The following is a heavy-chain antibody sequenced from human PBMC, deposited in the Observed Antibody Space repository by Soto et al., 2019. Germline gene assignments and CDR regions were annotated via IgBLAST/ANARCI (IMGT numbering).Heavy chain of an antibody. V-gene: IGHV6-1*01. CDR1: GDSVSSNSAA. CDR3: ARDLAARDAFDI. J-gene: IGHJ3*02. D-gene: IGHD6-6*01. CDR2: TYYRSKWYN. Sequence: PSPTLSLTCAISGDSVSSNSAAWNCIIQSPSRGLEWLGRTYYRSKWYNDYAVSVKSRITINPDTSKNQFSLQLNSVTPEDTAVYYCARDLAARDAFDIWGQGTMVTVSS.